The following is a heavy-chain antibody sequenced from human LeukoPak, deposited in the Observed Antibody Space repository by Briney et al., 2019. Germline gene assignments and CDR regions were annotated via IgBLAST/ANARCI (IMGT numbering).Heavy chain of an antibody. CDR3: ARRSYSGLDY. CDR1: GFTFSRYS. V-gene: IGHV3-48*01. CDR2: ISSSSSTI. Sequence: GGSLRLSCAASGFTFSRYSMNWVRQAPGKGLEWVSYISSSSSTIYYADSVKGRFTISRDNANNSLYLQMNSLRAEDTAVYYCARRSYSGLDYWGQGTLVTVSS. D-gene: IGHD2-15*01. J-gene: IGHJ4*02.